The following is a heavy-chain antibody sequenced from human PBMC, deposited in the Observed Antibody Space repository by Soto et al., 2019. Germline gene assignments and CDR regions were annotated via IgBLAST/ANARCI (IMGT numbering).Heavy chain of an antibody. Sequence: GESLKISCKGSGCSFTSYWIGWVRQMPGKGLEWMGIIYPADSDTRYSPSFQGQVTISADKSITTAYLQWSSLKASDTAMYYCARRGYCSGGNCFSNAFDIWGQGTMVTVSS. J-gene: IGHJ3*02. CDR3: ARRGYCSGGNCFSNAFDI. D-gene: IGHD2-15*01. CDR2: IYPADSDT. V-gene: IGHV5-51*01. CDR1: GCSFTSYW.